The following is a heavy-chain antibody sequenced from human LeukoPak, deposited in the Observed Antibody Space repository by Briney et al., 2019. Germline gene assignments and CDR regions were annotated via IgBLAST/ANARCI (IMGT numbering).Heavy chain of an antibody. V-gene: IGHV4-39*01. CDR1: GGSISSSSYY. CDR3: ARRRRYCSSTSCYIFLDY. D-gene: IGHD2-2*02. J-gene: IGHJ4*02. CDR2: IYYSGST. Sequence: PSETLSLTCTVSGGSISSSSYYWGWIRQPPGKGLEWIGSIYYSGSTYYNPSLKSRVTISVDTSKNQFSLKLSSVTAADTAVYYCARRRRYCSSTSCYIFLDYWGQGTLVTVSS.